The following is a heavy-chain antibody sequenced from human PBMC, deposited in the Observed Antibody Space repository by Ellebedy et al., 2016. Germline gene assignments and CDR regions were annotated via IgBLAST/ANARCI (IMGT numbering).Heavy chain of an antibody. V-gene: IGHV3-11*05. Sequence: GGSLRLXXAASGFTFSDYYMSWIRQAPGKGLEWISYISGSSSYTKYADSVKGRFTISRDNAKNSLYLLMNSLRVEDTAVYYCARDKFRSAFDLWVVGSYYGMDVWGQGTTVTVSS. CDR1: GFTFSDYY. CDR3: ARDKFRSAFDLWVVGSYYGMDV. J-gene: IGHJ6*02. CDR2: ISGSSSYT. D-gene: IGHD5-12*01.